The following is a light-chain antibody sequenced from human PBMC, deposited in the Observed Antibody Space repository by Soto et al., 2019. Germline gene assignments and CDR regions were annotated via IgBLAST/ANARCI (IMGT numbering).Light chain of an antibody. V-gene: IGKV1-39*01. CDR1: QSVSIY. J-gene: IGKJ3*01. CDR3: QQYSSYPLT. Sequence: DIQMTQSPSSLSASVGDRVTITCRASQSVSIYLNWYQQKPGKAPKLLIYAASNLESGVPSKFSGSGLGTEFTLTITSLQPEDFATYYCQQYSSYPLTFGPGTEVDFK. CDR2: AAS.